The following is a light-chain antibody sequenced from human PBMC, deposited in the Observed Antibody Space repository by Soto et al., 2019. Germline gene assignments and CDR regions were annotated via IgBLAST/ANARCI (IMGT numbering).Light chain of an antibody. Sequence: QSALTQPASVSGSPGQSITISCTATTSDVGGFDSVSWYQQHPGTAPRVIIYEVSNRPSGVSHRFSGSKSANTASLTISGLQADDDADYYCSSYTTSNTCLFGGGTKLTVL. CDR3: SSYTTSNTCL. V-gene: IGLV2-14*01. J-gene: IGLJ3*02. CDR2: EVS. CDR1: TSDVGGFDS.